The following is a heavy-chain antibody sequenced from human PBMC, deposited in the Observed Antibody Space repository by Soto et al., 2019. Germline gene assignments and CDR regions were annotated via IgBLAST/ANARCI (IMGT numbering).Heavy chain of an antibody. Sequence: SETLSLTCAVYGGSFSGYYWSWIRQPPGKGLEWIGEINHSGSTNYNPSLKSRVTISVDTSKNQFSLKLSSVTAADTAVYYCARGVMVYAIPYYFDYWGQGTLVTVSS. V-gene: IGHV4-34*01. CDR2: INHSGST. J-gene: IGHJ4*02. CDR1: GGSFSGYY. D-gene: IGHD2-8*01. CDR3: ARGVMVYAIPYYFDY.